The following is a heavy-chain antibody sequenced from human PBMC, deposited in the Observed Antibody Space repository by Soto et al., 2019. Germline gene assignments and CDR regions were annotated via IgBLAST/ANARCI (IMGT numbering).Heavy chain of an antibody. D-gene: IGHD1-26*01. Sequence: PSETLSLTCTVSGASVSSDSYYWSWIRQPPGTGLKWIGNIHYTGSTNYNPSLKSRFTISGDTSKNQFSLKLSSVTAADTAVYYCARLPTRHPSGPFDYPGPAPLVTLSS. CDR2: IHYTGST. V-gene: IGHV4-61*01. CDR3: ARLPTRHPSGPFDY. J-gene: IGHJ4*02. CDR1: GASVSSDSYY.